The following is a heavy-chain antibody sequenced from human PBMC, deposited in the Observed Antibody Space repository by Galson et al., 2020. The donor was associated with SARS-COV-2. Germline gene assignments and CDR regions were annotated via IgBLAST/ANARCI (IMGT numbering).Heavy chain of an antibody. D-gene: IGHD2-2*01. CDR1: GFTFSSYG. J-gene: IGHJ4*02. CDR2: IWYDGSNK. Sequence: GGSLRLSCAASGFTFSSYGMHWVRQAPGKGLEWVAVIWYDGSNKYYADSVKGRFTISRDNSKNTLYLQMNSLRAEDTAVYYCAKDLEDIVVVPAATDYWGQGTLVTVSS. V-gene: IGHV3-33*06. CDR3: AKDLEDIVVVPAATDY.